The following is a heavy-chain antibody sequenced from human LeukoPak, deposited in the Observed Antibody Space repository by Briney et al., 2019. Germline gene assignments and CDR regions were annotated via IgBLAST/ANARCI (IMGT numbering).Heavy chain of an antibody. CDR1: GGSIITRSYN. Sequence: PSETLSLACTVSGGSIITRSYNWGRIRQPPGKGLEWIGSIYYSGSTNYNPSLKSRVTIYVDTSKNQFSLRLTSVTAADTAVYYCARRSVAVENYFDYWGQGSLVTVSS. CDR3: ARRSVAVENYFDY. CDR2: IYYSGST. J-gene: IGHJ4*02. D-gene: IGHD6-19*01. V-gene: IGHV4-39*01.